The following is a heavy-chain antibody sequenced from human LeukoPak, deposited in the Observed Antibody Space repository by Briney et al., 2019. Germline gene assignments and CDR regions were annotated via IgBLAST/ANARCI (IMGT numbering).Heavy chain of an antibody. CDR1: GYTFTSYY. V-gene: IGHV1-46*01. CDR3: ARYGGGGIAAAGYFDY. CDR2: INTSGGST. D-gene: IGHD6-13*01. Sequence: ASVKVSFKASGYTFTSYYMHWVRQAPGQGLEWMGIINTSGGSTRYAQKFQGRVTMTRDMSTSTVYMELSSLRSEDTAVYYFARYGGGGIAAAGYFDYWGQGTLVTVSS. J-gene: IGHJ4*02.